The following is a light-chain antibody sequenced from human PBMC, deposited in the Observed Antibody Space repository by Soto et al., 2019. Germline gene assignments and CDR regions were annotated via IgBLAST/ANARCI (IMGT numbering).Light chain of an antibody. CDR2: AAS. CDR3: QQLNSYPWFP. V-gene: IGKV1-9*01. J-gene: IGKJ2*01. CDR1: QGISSY. Sequence: DIQLTQSPSFLSASVGDRVTITCRASQGISSYLAWYQQKPGKAPKLLIYAASTLQSGVPSRFSGSGSGTEFTLTISSLQPEDFATCYCQQLNSYPWFPFGQGTKLQIK.